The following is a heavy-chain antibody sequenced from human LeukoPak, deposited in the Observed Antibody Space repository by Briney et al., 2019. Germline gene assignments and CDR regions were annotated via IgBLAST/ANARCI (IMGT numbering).Heavy chain of an antibody. V-gene: IGHV3-23*01. CDR1: GFTFSSYA. Sequence: GGSLRLSCAASGFTFSSYAMSWVRQAPGKGLEWVSTISDSGSSTYYADSVKGRFTISRDNSQNTLYLQVNSLRAEDTAVYYCAKGLVPAAIRVVDYWGQGTLVTVSS. CDR3: AKGLVPAAIRVVDY. D-gene: IGHD2-2*01. CDR2: ISDSGSST. J-gene: IGHJ4*02.